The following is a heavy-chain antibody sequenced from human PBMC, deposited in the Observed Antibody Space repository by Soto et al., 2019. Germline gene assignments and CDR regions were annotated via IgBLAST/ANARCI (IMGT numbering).Heavy chain of an antibody. CDR1: GFTFSSYS. CDR2: ISSSSSTI. Sequence: EVQLVESGGGLVQPGGSLRLSCAASGFTFSSYSMNWVRQAPGKGLEWVSYISSSSSTIYYADSVKGRFTISRDNAKNARYLQMNSLRDEDKAVYYCAREGRRTVIIQGGSGYYYYGMDVWGQGTTVTASS. CDR3: AREGRRTVIIQGGSGYYYYGMDV. V-gene: IGHV3-48*02. D-gene: IGHD3-16*01. J-gene: IGHJ6*02.